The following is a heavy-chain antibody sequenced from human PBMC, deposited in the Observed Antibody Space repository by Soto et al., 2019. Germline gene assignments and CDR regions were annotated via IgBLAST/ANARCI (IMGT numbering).Heavy chain of an antibody. CDR1: GFTFSTYW. V-gene: IGHV3-74*01. CDR2: INSDARHT. Sequence: EVQLVESGGGLVQPGGSLRLSCAASGFTFSTYWMHWIRQVPGKGLEWVSRINSDARHTYYADSVKGRFTISRDNAKNTLHLNRNSLSAEDTAVYYCVRDGDCITSCCYGNWCDPCSQGTLVPVSS. CDR3: VRDGDCITSCCYGNWCDP. J-gene: IGHJ5*02. D-gene: IGHD2-15*01.